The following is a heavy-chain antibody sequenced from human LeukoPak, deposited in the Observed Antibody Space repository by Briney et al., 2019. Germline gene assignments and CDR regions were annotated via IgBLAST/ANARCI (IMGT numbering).Heavy chain of an antibody. D-gene: IGHD3-10*01. CDR1: GYSFTGYY. CDR3: ARTGSGSYWYFDY. V-gene: IGHV1-2*02. J-gene: IGHJ4*02. CDR2: INPNSGGT. Sequence: ASVKVSCKASGYSFTGYYMHWVRQAPGQGLEWMGWINPNSGGTNYAQKFQGRVTMTRDTSISTAYMELSRLRSDDTAVYYCARTGSGSYWYFDYWGQGTLVTVSS.